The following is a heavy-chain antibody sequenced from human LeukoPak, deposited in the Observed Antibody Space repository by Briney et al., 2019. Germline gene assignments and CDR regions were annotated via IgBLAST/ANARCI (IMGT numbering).Heavy chain of an antibody. CDR3: AGGGS. V-gene: IGHV3-7*04. Sequence: GGSLRLSRAASGFTTKTYWLNWVRQAPGKGLEWVANIKQDGSEKYYVDSVKGRFTISTDIAKGSLYLQMNSLRAEDTAVYYCAGGGSWGQGTLVTVSS. CDR2: IKQDGSEK. J-gene: IGHJ5*02. CDR1: GFTTKTYW.